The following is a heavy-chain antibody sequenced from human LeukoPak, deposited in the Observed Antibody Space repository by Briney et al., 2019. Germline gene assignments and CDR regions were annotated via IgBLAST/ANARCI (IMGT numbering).Heavy chain of an antibody. CDR1: GGSFRSNY. CDR3: ARLSCSSTSCFDS. D-gene: IGHD2-2*01. J-gene: IGHJ4*02. V-gene: IGHV4-4*09. CDR2: IYSSGST. Sequence: SETLSLTCTVSGGSFRSNYWSWIRQPPGKGPEWIGYIYSSGSTNYNPSLKSRVTISIDTSKNQFSLSLSSVTAADTAMYYCARLSCSSTSCFDSWGQGTLVTVSS.